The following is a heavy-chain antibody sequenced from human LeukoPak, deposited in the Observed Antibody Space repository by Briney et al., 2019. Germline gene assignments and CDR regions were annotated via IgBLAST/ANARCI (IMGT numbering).Heavy chain of an antibody. Sequence: SETLSLTCTVSSGSISSYYWSWVRQPPGKGLEWIGYICCGGSNNYNPSLKSRATISVDTSKNQFSLKLSPVTAADTAVYYCARLHDGYRYGADYWGQGTLVTAS. CDR2: ICCGGSN. CDR1: SGSISSYY. V-gene: IGHV4-59*08. CDR3: ARLHDGYRYGADY. J-gene: IGHJ4*02. D-gene: IGHD5-18*01.